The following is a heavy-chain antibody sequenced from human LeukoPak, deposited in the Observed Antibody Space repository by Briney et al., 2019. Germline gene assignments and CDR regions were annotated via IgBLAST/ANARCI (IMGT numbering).Heavy chain of an antibody. CDR1: GFTFSSYA. Sequence: GGSLGLSCAASGFTFSSYAMHWVRQAPGKGLEWVAVISYDGSNKYYADSVKGRFTISRDNSKNTLYLQMNSLRAEDTAVYYCARVVVGSYFDYWGQGTLVTVSS. J-gene: IGHJ4*02. D-gene: IGHD3-22*01. CDR2: ISYDGSNK. V-gene: IGHV3-30-3*01. CDR3: ARVVVGSYFDY.